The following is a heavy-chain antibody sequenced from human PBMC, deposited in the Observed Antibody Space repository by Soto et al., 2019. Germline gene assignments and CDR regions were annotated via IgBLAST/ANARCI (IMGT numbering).Heavy chain of an antibody. D-gene: IGHD2-2*01. CDR1: GFTFSSYS. V-gene: IGHV3-21*01. CDR3: ARDLKYCSSTSCFDY. Sequence: EVQLVESGGGPVKPGGSLRLSCAASGFTFSSYSMNWVRQAPGKGLEWVSSISSSSSYIYYADSVKGRFTISRDNAKNSLYLQMNSLRAEDTAVYYCARDLKYCSSTSCFDYWGQGTLVTVSS. J-gene: IGHJ4*02. CDR2: ISSSSSYI.